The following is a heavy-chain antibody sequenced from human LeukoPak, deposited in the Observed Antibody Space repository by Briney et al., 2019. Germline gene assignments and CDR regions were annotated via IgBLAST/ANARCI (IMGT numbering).Heavy chain of an antibody. J-gene: IGHJ4*02. CDR1: GFTFDDYA. Sequence: GGSLRLSCAASGFTFDDYAMHWVRQAPGKGLEWVSGISWSSGSIGYADSVKGRFTISRDNSKNTLYLQMNSLRAEDTAVYYCARDEFVYYYGSGSDLAIDYWGQGTLVTVSS. D-gene: IGHD3-10*01. V-gene: IGHV3-9*01. CDR3: ARDEFVYYYGSGSDLAIDY. CDR2: ISWSSGSI.